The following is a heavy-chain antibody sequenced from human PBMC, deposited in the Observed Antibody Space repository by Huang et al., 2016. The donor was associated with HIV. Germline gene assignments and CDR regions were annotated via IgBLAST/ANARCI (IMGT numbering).Heavy chain of an antibody. J-gene: IGHJ6*03. CDR2: GGDNDQKV. D-gene: IGHD6-25*01. Sequence: HLVESGGGSVRPGESLKLSFVAPGFDFSTHIFNWGRQAPGMGIEWISQGGDNDQKVSYGNSVRGRFTISRDNARQSIYLQMRNLRPSDTAKYYCVRDTKYRSGFYNYYYMDVWGNGTAVTVSS. CDR3: VRDTKYRSGFYNYYYMDV. V-gene: IGHV3-48*01. CDR1: GFDFSTHI.